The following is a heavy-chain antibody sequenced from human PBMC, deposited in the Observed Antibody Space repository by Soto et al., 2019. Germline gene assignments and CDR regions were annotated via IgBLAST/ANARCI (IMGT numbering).Heavy chain of an antibody. V-gene: IGHV4-39*01. Sequence: QLQLQESGPGLVKPSETLSLTCTVSGGSISSSSYYWGWIRQPPGKGLEWIGSSYYSGSTYYNPWLKGRVTMSVDTSKNQFSLKLRSVNAADTAVYYCASNLMEWLLNSIGFDPWGQGTLVTVSS. D-gene: IGHD3-3*01. CDR3: ASNLMEWLLNSIGFDP. J-gene: IGHJ5*02. CDR1: GGSISSSSYY. CDR2: SYYSGST.